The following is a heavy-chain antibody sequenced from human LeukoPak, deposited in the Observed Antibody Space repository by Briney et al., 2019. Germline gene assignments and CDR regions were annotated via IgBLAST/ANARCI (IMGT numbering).Heavy chain of an antibody. V-gene: IGHV3-33*01. CDR3: VRGVYYFDY. CDR1: GFTFSNYG. J-gene: IGHJ4*02. D-gene: IGHD6-6*01. CDR2: IWFDGSNK. Sequence: PGRSLRLSCAASGFTFSNYGMHWVRQTPGKGLEWVAVIWFDGSNKYYADSVKGRFAISRDNSKNTLYLQMNSLRAEDTAVYYCVRGVYYFDYWGQGTLVTVSS.